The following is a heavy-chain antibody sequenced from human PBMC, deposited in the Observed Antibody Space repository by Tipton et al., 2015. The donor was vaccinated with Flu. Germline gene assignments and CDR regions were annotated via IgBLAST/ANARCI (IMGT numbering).Heavy chain of an antibody. CDR1: GDSISSDYY. Sequence: TLSLTCTISGDSISSDYYWGWIRQPPGKGLEWIGNIFHTGSTYHNPSLKSRVTISVDTSKNQFSLKLSSVTAADTAVYYCARGLYGSGSYQRRYFDYWGQGTLVTVSS. V-gene: IGHV4-38-2*02. D-gene: IGHD3-10*01. J-gene: IGHJ4*02. CDR3: ARGLYGSGSYQRRYFDY. CDR2: IFHTGST.